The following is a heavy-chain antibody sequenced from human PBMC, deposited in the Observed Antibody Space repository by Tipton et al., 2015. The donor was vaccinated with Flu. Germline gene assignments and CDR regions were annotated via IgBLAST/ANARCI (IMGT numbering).Heavy chain of an antibody. Sequence: LRLSCTVSGGSTSSFYWSWIRQHAGKGLEWIGRVYASGSTKYNPSLKSRVTMSVDTSKNEFSLKLSSVTAADTAVYYCARGSGSGTYVIFYFWGQGTLVTVSS. V-gene: IGHV4-4*07. CDR3: ARGSGSGTYVIFYF. CDR1: GGSTSSFY. D-gene: IGHD3-10*01. J-gene: IGHJ4*02. CDR2: VYASGST.